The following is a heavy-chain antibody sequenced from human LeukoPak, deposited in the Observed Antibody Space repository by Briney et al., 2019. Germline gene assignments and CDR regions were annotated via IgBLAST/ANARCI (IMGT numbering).Heavy chain of an antibody. CDR3: AKDSGVDPYFGMDV. V-gene: IGHV3-9*01. Sequence: GGSLRLSCAASGFTFDDYAMHWVRQAPGKGLEWVSGLSWNSGIIGYVDSVKGRFTISRDNAKNSLYLQMNSLRAEDTALYYCAKDSGVDPYFGMDVWGQGTTATVSS. D-gene: IGHD5-12*01. J-gene: IGHJ6*02. CDR2: LSWNSGII. CDR1: GFTFDDYA.